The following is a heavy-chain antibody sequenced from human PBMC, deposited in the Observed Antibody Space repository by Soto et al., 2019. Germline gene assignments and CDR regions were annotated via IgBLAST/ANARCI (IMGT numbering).Heavy chain of an antibody. D-gene: IGHD6-13*01. CDR1: GFTFSSYA. CDR3: ATTLAADGGYYFNY. V-gene: IGHV3-64*01. Sequence: GGSLRLSCAASGFTFSSYAMHWVRQAPGKGLEYVSAISSNGGSTYYANSVKGRFTISRDNSKNTLYLQMGSLRAEDMAVYYCATTLAADGGYYFNYWGQRTLVTGSS. J-gene: IGHJ4*02. CDR2: ISSNGGST.